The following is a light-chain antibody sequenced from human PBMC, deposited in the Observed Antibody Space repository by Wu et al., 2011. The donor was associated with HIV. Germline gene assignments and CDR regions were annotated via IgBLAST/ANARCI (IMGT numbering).Light chain of an antibody. J-gene: IGKJ5*01. Sequence: SQSVSSHLAWYQQKPGQAPRLLIYDASNRATDIPARFSGSGSGTDFTLTISSLEPEDFAIYYCQQYNNWPLTFGQGTRLEIK. CDR2: DAS. CDR3: QQYNNWPLT. V-gene: IGKV3-11*01. CDR1: QSVSSH.